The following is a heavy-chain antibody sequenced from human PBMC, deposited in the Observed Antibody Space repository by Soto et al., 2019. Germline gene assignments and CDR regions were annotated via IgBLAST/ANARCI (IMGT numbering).Heavy chain of an antibody. CDR1: GYAFGSYS. J-gene: IGHJ6*02. CDR2: ISSSSSYI. Sequence: EVQLVESGGGQVKPGGALRLSCAASGYAFGSYSMNWVRQAPGKGLEWVSSISSSSSYIYYADSVKGRFTISRDNAKNSLYLQMNSLRAEDTAVYYCARDMVRGVMSGMDVWGQGTTVTVSS. V-gene: IGHV3-21*01. D-gene: IGHD3-10*01. CDR3: ARDMVRGVMSGMDV.